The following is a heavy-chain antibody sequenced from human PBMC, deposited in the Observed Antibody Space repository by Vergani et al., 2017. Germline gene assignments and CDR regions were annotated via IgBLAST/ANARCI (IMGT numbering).Heavy chain of an antibody. D-gene: IGHD2-2*01. CDR1: GFTFSHYR. V-gene: IGHV3-21*01. Sequence: EVQMVESGGGLVKPGGSLRLSCVASGFTFSHYRMNWVRQAPGKGLEWVSSICGNNDDVYYADSVKGRFTISRDNGKNSLYLDRSSLRAEDTSVYYCVRDVRFSRTGGQGTLVAVSS. CDR3: VRDVRFSRT. CDR2: ICGNNDDV. J-gene: IGHJ3*01.